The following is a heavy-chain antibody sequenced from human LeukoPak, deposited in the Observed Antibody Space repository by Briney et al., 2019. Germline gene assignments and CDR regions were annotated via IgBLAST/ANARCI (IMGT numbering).Heavy chain of an antibody. V-gene: IGHV1-46*03. J-gene: IGHJ4*02. D-gene: IGHD3-22*01. CDR1: GYTFTSYY. CDR3: ASGYSPWDFDY. Sequence: ASVKVSCKASGYTFTSYYMHWVRQAPGQGLKWMGIINPSGGSTSYAQKFQGRVTMTRDTSTSTVYMVLSSLRSEDTAVYYCASGYSPWDFDYWGQGTLVTASS. CDR2: INPSGGST.